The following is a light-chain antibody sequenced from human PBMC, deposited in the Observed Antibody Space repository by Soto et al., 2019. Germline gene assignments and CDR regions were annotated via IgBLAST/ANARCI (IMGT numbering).Light chain of an antibody. J-gene: IGKJ2*01. Sequence: DIQMTQSPSTLSASVGDKVTITCRASQTISFWLAWYQQKPGKAPKLLIYDASSLESGAPSRFRVSGSGTEFTLTISSLQPDDFAPYYCQQYHSSPYTFGQGTKLEIQ. V-gene: IGKV1-5*01. CDR3: QQYHSSPYT. CDR1: QTISFW. CDR2: DAS.